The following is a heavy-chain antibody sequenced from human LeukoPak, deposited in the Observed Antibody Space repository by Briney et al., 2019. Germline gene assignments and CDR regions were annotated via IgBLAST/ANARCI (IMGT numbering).Heavy chain of an antibody. Sequence: ASVKVSCKASGYTFTSYDINWVRQATGQGLEWMGWMNPNSGNTGYAQKFQGRVTIIRNTSISTAYMELSSLRSEDTAVYYCAILSGDWYTAMNNYYYYYMDVWGKGTTVTVSS. J-gene: IGHJ6*03. CDR2: MNPNSGNT. V-gene: IGHV1-8*01. CDR1: GYTFTSYD. CDR3: AILSGDWYTAMNNYYYYYMDV. D-gene: IGHD5-18*01.